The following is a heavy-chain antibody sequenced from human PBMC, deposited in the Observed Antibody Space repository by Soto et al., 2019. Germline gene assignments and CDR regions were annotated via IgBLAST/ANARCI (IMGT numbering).Heavy chain of an antibody. J-gene: IGHJ5*02. D-gene: IGHD4-4*01. CDR1: GFTFSTYS. Sequence: GGSLRLSCAASGFTFSTYSMNWVRQAPGKGLEWVSHISSNSIYYADSVKGRFTISRDNAQNSLYLQMNSLRAEDTAVYHCARDDYGNDWFDPWGQGTLDTVSS. V-gene: IGHV3-48*01. CDR3: ARDDYGNDWFDP. CDR2: ISSNSI.